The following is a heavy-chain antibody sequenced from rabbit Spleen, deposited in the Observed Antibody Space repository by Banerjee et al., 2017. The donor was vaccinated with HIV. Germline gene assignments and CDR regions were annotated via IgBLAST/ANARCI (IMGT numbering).Heavy chain of an antibody. D-gene: IGHD1-1*01. CDR3: ARDVDTTYFRFSL. CDR2: INAATGKP. V-gene: IGHV1S45*01. J-gene: IGHJ4*01. CDR1: GFSFSNKAV. Sequence: QEQLEESGGGLVKPEGSLKLSCTASGFSFSNKAVMCWVRQAPGKGLEWIACINAATGKPVYATWAKGRFTCSKTSSTTVTLQMTSLTAADTAHYFCARDVDTTYFRFSLWGPGTLVTVS.